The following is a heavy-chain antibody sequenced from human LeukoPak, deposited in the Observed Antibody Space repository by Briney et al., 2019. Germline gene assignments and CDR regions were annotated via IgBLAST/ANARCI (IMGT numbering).Heavy chain of an antibody. CDR2: ISSSSGAR. J-gene: IGHJ3*02. Sequence: GGSLRLSCAASGFTFNTYTMNWVRQAPGKGLEWVSSISSSSGARHYADSVKGRFTISRDNAKNSLYLQMDSLRAEDTAMYYCARNILFAFDIWGQGTMVTVSS. CDR3: ARNILFAFDI. V-gene: IGHV3-21*04. CDR1: GFTFNTYT.